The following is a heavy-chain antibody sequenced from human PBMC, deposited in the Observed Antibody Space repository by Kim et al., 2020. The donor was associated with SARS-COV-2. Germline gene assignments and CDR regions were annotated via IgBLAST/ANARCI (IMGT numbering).Heavy chain of an antibody. J-gene: IGHJ4*02. Sequence: SETLSLTCTVSGDSLSSDYWSWNRQPAGKGLEWIGRIYTSGRTNYNPSLQSRVTMSVDMSKNQFSLKLSSVTAADTAVYYCAGALGHWGQGTLVTVSS. D-gene: IGHD3-16*02. CDR2: IYTSGRT. CDR1: GDSLSSDY. CDR3: AGALGH. V-gene: IGHV4-4*07.